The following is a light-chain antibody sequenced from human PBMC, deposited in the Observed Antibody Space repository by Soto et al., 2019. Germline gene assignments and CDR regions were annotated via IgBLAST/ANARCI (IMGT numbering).Light chain of an antibody. CDR3: QQYGSSPFT. CDR1: QSVSSSY. Sequence: EIVLTQSXGTLSLSPGERATLSCRASQSVSSSYLAWYQQKPGQAPRLLIYGASSRATGIPDRFSGSGSGTHFTLTISRLEPEDFAVYYCQQYGSSPFTFGPGTKVEIK. V-gene: IGKV3-20*01. CDR2: GAS. J-gene: IGKJ3*01.